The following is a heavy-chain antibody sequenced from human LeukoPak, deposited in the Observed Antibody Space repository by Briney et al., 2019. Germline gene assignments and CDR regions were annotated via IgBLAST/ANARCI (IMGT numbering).Heavy chain of an antibody. J-gene: IGHJ4*02. Sequence: SETLSLTCTVSGDSISANFWSWVRQPPGKGLEWIGYIYYSGDTNYNPSLKGRVTISIDTSKNQFPLRLNSVTAADTAVYYCARKEGTHWGQGTLVTVSS. V-gene: IGHV4-59*01. CDR3: ARKEGTH. CDR2: IYYSGDT. D-gene: IGHD1-1*01. CDR1: GDSISANF.